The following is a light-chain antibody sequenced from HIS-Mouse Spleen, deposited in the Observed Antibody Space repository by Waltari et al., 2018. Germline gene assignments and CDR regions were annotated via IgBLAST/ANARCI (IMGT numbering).Light chain of an antibody. CDR2: EVS. J-gene: IGLJ1*01. CDR3: SSYTSSSTPYV. Sequence: QSALTQPASVSGSPGQSITISCTGTSIDVGGSNYVSWYQQHPGKAPKLMIYEVSNRPSGVSNRFSGSKSGNTASLTISGLQAEDEADYYCSSYTSSSTPYVFGTGTKVTVL. CDR1: SIDVGGSNY. V-gene: IGLV2-14*01.